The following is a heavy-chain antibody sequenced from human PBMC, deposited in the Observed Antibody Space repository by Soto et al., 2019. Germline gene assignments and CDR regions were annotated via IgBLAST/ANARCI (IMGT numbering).Heavy chain of an antibody. D-gene: IGHD2-21*01. CDR3: ATAFYEGIVWSAESIDAFAI. CDR2: ISGSGDTT. CDR1: GFTFSNYA. Sequence: EVQLLESGGGLVQPGGSLRLSCAASGFTFSNYAMSWVRQAPGKGLGWVADISGSGDTTYHADSVKGRFIISRDNSKNSLALQRSGLRAADTAIYYCATAFYEGIVWSAESIDAFAIWGRGTMFTVS. V-gene: IGHV3-23*01. J-gene: IGHJ3*02.